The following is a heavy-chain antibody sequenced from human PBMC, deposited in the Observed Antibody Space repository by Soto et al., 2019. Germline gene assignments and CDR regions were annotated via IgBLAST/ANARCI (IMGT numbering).Heavy chain of an antibody. Sequence: GGSLRLSCAASGFTFSSYSMNWVRQAPGKGLEWFSYISSSSSTIYYADSVKGRFTISRDNAKNTLYLQMNSLRVEDTAVYFCARDRGLPDSFDIWGQGTMVTVSS. V-gene: IGHV3-48*01. CDR2: ISSSSSTI. J-gene: IGHJ3*02. CDR1: GFTFSSYS. CDR3: ARDRGLPDSFDI. D-gene: IGHD3-10*01.